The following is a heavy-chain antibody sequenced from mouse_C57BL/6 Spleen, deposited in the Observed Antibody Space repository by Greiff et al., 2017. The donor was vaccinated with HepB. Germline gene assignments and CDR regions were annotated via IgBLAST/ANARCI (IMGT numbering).Heavy chain of an antibody. V-gene: IGHV5-9-1*02. D-gene: IGHD2-4*01. CDR2: ISSGGDYI. CDR1: GFTFSSYA. Sequence: EVKVVESGEGLVKPGGSLKLSCAASGFTFSSYAMSWVRQTPEKRLEWVAYISSGGDYIYYADTVKGRFTISRDNARNTLYLQMSSLKSEDTAMYYCTREGGDYDGAWFAYWGQGTLVTVSA. CDR3: TREGGDYDGAWFAY. J-gene: IGHJ3*01.